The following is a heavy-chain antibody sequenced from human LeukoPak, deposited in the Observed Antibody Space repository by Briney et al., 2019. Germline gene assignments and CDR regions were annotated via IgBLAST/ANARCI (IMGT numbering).Heavy chain of an antibody. CDR1: GYTFTGYY. J-gene: IGHJ4*02. D-gene: IGHD6-19*01. CDR2: INPNSGGT. CDR3: ARDPGYSSGWSNLPLDY. Sequence: ASVKVSCKASGYTFTGYYMHWVRQAPGQGLEWMGWINPNSGGTNYAQKFQGRVTMTRDTSISTAYMEPSRLRSDDTAVYYCARDPGYSSGWSNLPLDYWGQGTLVTVSS. V-gene: IGHV1-2*02.